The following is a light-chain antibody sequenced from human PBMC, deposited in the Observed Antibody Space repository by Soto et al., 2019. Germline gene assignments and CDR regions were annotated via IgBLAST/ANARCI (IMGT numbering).Light chain of an antibody. J-gene: IGKJ2*01. V-gene: IGKV3-20*01. CDR3: QQYDDSLSSFS. CDR2: GAS. Sequence: EIVLTQSPGTLSLSPGERATLSCRASQSVSSSYLAWYQQKPGQAPRLLIYGASYRATGIPDRFSGRGSGKDLTLTISRLEAEDFAVYYCQQYDDSLSSFSFGQGTNLEIK. CDR1: QSVSSSY.